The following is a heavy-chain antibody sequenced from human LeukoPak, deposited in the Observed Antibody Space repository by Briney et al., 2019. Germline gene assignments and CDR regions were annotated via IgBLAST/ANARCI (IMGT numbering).Heavy chain of an antibody. Sequence: PGGSLRLSCTASGFTFSSYKMNWVRRAPGKGLEWISYISTGGSTMYYADSVKGRFTISRDNAKNSLYLQMNSLRVEDTAVYYCARGKIRDFDSGNNYWGQGTLVTVSS. J-gene: IGHJ4*02. D-gene: IGHD3-9*01. CDR3: ARGKIRDFDSGNNY. CDR2: ISTGGSTM. CDR1: GFTFSSYK. V-gene: IGHV3-48*03.